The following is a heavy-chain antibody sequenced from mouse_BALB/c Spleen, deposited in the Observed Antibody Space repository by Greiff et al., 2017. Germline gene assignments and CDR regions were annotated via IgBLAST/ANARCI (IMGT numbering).Heavy chain of an antibody. CDR1: GFTFSSYG. Sequence: EVKLMESGGDLVKPGGSLKLSCAASGFTFSSYGMSWVRQTPDKRLEWVATISSGGSYTYYPDSVKGRFTISRDNAKNTLYLQMSSLKSEDTAMYYCARRYGNYYAMDYWGQGTSVTVSS. CDR3: ARRYGNYYAMDY. V-gene: IGHV5-6*02. J-gene: IGHJ4*01. CDR2: ISSGGSYT. D-gene: IGHD2-10*02.